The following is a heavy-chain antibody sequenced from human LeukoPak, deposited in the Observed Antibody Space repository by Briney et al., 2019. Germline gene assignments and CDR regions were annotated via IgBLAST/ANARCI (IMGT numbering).Heavy chain of an antibody. CDR3: AKDAVAGANLDY. CDR1: GFTFSSYG. V-gene: IGHV3-30*18. CDR2: ITYDGSNK. D-gene: IGHD6-19*01. Sequence: GRSLRLSCAASGFTFSSYGMHWVRQAPGKGLEWVAVITYDGSNKYYADSVKGRFTISRDNSKNTLYLRMNSLRAEDTAVYYCAKDAVAGANLDYWGQGTLVTASS. J-gene: IGHJ4*02.